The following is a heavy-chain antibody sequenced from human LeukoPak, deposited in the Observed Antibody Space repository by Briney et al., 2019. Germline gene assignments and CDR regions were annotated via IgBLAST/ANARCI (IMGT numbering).Heavy chain of an antibody. CDR2: INGSGGNT. CDR3: VKDPYSSGWYGGSAFDW. Sequence: PGGSLRLSCAASGFTVSNYAMSWARLAPGKGLEWGSTINGSGGNTYYADPVKGRFTISRDNSKKTLYLQMNSLRVEDTAVYHCVKDPYSSGWYGGSAFDWWGQGTMVAVSS. CDR1: GFTVSNYA. J-gene: IGHJ3*01. V-gene: IGHV3-23*01. D-gene: IGHD6-19*01.